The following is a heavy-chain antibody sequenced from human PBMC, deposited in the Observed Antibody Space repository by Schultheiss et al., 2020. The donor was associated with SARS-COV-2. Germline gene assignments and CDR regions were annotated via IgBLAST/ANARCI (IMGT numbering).Heavy chain of an antibody. Sequence: SETLSLTCTVSGGSIRSYYWSWIRQPPGKDLEWVGYIFYSGNTDYNPSLKSRLTISVDTSKNQLSLKLSSVTAADTAVYYCARSPDISGGEFGYWGQGTLVTVSS. CDR1: GGSIRSYY. CDR2: IFYSGNT. V-gene: IGHV4-59*08. D-gene: IGHD2-15*01. J-gene: IGHJ4*02. CDR3: ARSPDISGGEFGY.